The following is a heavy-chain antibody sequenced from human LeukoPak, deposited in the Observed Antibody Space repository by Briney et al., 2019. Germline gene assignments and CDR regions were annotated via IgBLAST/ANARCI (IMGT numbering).Heavy chain of an antibody. V-gene: IGHV3-33*06. CDR1: GFTFSSYG. Sequence: GGSLRLSCAASGFTFSSYGMHWVRQAPGKGLEWVAVIWYDGSNKYYADPVKGRFTISRDNSKNTLYLQMNSLRAEDTAVYYCAKTRPLDSSSWSHGDYWGQGTLVTVSS. D-gene: IGHD6-13*01. CDR2: IWYDGSNK. CDR3: AKTRPLDSSSWSHGDY. J-gene: IGHJ4*02.